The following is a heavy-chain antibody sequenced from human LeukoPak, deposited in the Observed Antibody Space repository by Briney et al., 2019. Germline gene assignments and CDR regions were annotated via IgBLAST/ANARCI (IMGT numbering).Heavy chain of an antibody. CDR3: ARQERIWPVVRGAVYSSTYYGMDV. D-gene: IGHD3-10*01. CDR1: GVSISSSSYY. Sequence: KASETLSLTCSVSGVSISSSSYYWGWIRQSPGKGLEWIGSIYYSGTTYYNPSLKSRVTISVDTSKNQFSLKLSSVTAADTAVYYCARQERIWPVVRGAVYSSTYYGMDVWGQGTTVTVSS. J-gene: IGHJ6*02. CDR2: IYYSGTT. V-gene: IGHV4-39*01.